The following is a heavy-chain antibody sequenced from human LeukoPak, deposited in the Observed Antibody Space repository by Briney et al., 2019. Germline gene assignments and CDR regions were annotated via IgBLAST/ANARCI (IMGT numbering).Heavy chain of an antibody. CDR2: ISSSSSYI. D-gene: IGHD3-3*01. CDR1: GLTFDDYA. Sequence: GRSLRLSCAASGLTFDDYAMHWVRQAPGKGLEWVSSISSSSSYIYYADSVKGRFTISRDNAKNSLYLQMNSLRAEDTAVYYCASTYYDFWSGSQWNYYYGMDVWGQGTTVTVSS. V-gene: IGHV3-21*01. CDR3: ASTYYDFWSGSQWNYYYGMDV. J-gene: IGHJ6*02.